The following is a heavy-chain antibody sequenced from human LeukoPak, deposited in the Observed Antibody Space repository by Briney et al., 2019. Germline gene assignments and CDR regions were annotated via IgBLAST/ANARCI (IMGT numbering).Heavy chain of an antibody. D-gene: IGHD6-13*01. CDR1: GGTFSSYA. V-gene: IGHV1-69*06. CDR2: IIPIFDTT. Sequence: ASVKVSCKASGGTFSSYAITWVRQAPGQGLEWMGGIIPIFDTTNYAQKFQGRVTITADKSTSTAYMELSSLRSEDTAVYYCAGDSNNWSRSFEYWGQGTLVAVSS. CDR3: AGDSNNWSRSFEY. J-gene: IGHJ4*02.